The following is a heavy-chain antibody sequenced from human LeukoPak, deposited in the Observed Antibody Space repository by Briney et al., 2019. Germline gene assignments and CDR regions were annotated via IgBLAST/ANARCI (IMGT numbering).Heavy chain of an antibody. V-gene: IGHV4-59*01. J-gene: IGHJ6*03. D-gene: IGHD1-14*01. CDR3: ARASITYYYYYYMGV. CDR2: IHYSGST. CDR1: GGSITNYY. Sequence: SETLSLTCTVSGGSITNYYWTWIGQPPGKGLEWIGYIHYSGSTNYNPSLKSRVTISVDTSKNQFSLKLSSVTAADTAVYYCARASITYYYYYYMGVWGKGITVAVSS.